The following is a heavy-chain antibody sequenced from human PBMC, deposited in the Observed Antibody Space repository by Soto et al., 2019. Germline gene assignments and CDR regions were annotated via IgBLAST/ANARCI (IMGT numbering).Heavy chain of an antibody. J-gene: IGHJ4*02. CDR3: ARIEMASIK. V-gene: IGHV4-31*03. D-gene: IGHD5-12*01. Sequence: PSETLSLTCSVSGASIRSGGYYWSWLRQSPGKGPEWIGHIYYTGSTFYSPSLKSRLTISLDTPKNQFSLDLNSVTTADTAMYYCARIEMASIKWGRGTLVTVPQ. CDR2: IYYTGST. CDR1: GASIRSGGYY.